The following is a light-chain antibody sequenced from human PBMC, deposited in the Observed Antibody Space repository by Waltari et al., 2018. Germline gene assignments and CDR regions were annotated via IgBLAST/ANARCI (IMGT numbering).Light chain of an antibody. CDR3: QKYGTLPAT. Sequence: EIVLTQSPGTLSLSPGDRATLSCRASPSLSSTLAWYQQKPGQAPRRLIYDASSRATGIPDRFSGSGSGTDFSLTISRLEPEDFAVYYCQKYGTLPATFGQGTKVEIK. J-gene: IGKJ1*01. CDR2: DAS. CDR1: PSLSST. V-gene: IGKV3-20*01.